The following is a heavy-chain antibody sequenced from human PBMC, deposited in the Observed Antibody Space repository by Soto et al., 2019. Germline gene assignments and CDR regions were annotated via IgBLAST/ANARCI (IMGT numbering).Heavy chain of an antibody. D-gene: IGHD3-16*01. CDR2: IKEDGSQK. CDR1: GFIFGDYW. J-gene: IGHJ4*01. V-gene: IGHV3-7*01. CDR3: ERDYLGY. Sequence: EVQLVESGGGLVQPGGSLRLSCAASGFIFGDYWMTWVPQPPGKGLEWVASIKEDGSQKYYADSVKGRFTISRDNAQNSLHLQMNSLRAEYTAVYYCERDYLGYGGQGTLVTVSS.